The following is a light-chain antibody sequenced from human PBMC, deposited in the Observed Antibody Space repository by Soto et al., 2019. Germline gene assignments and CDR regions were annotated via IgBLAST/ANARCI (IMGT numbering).Light chain of an antibody. Sequence: DIQMTQSPSSVSAYVGDRVTIACRASQDISIHLAWFQQKPGKAPKCLIFGASIMQSGVPSKFSGSGSPTDFTLTIDSLLPEDFAPSYCQQYHHSPPSFGQGTKVEIK. V-gene: IGKV1-16*02. CDR3: QQYHHSPPS. CDR1: QDISIH. CDR2: GAS. J-gene: IGKJ1*01.